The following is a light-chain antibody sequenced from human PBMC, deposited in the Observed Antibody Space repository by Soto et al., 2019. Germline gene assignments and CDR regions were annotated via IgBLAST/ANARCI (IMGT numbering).Light chain of an antibody. Sequence: QSVLTQPASVSGSPGQSITISCTGTSSDVGGYNYVSWYQQHPGKAPKLMIYDVSNRPSGVSARFSGSKSGNTASLTISGLQAEDEADYHCSSYTSTSTLGVVFGGVTQLTVL. CDR3: SSYTSTSTLGVV. V-gene: IGLV2-14*01. CDR2: DVS. CDR1: SSDVGGYNY. J-gene: IGLJ2*01.